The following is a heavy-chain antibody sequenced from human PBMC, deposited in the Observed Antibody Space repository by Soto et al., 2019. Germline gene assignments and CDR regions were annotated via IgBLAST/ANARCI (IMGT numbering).Heavy chain of an antibody. CDR2: INSGYSDI. V-gene: IGHV5-51*01. Sequence: GESLKISCKGFGYSFTSYWIGWVRQMPGKGLEWMGTINSGYSDIRYSPSFQGQVTISADKSISTAYLQWSSLKASDTAMYYCARLKDYYGSGSYRSARYYFDYWGQGTLVTVSS. D-gene: IGHD3-10*01. CDR1: GYSFTSYW. J-gene: IGHJ4*02. CDR3: ARLKDYYGSGSYRSARYYFDY.